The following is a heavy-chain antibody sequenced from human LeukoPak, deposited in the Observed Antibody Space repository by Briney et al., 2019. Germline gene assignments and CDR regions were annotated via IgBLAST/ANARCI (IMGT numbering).Heavy chain of an antibody. CDR3: ARWESPRDLEVLWFGELSEYWYFDL. CDR1: GFTFSSYS. V-gene: IGHV3-21*01. D-gene: IGHD3-10*01. CDR2: ISSSSSYI. Sequence: PGGSLRLSCAASGFTFSSYSMNWVRQAPGKGLEWVSSISSSSSYICYADSVKGRFTISRDNAKNSLYLQMNSLRAEDTAVYYCARWESPRDLEVLWFGELSEYWYFDLWGRGTLVTVSS. J-gene: IGHJ2*01.